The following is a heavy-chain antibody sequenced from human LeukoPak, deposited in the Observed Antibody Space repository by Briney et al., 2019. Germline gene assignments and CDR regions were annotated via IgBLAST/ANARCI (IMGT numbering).Heavy chain of an antibody. J-gene: IGHJ5*02. V-gene: IGHV3-74*03. Sequence: PGGSLRLSCEASGFTFSNYWIHWVRQAPGKGLVWVSRISDHGSTTTYADSVKGRFTISRDNAKNTVYLQMNSLRAEDTAVYYCARDLVYYDFWSGDNWFDPWGQGTLVTVSS. CDR2: ISDHGSTT. CDR1: GFTFSNYW. CDR3: ARDLVYYDFWSGDNWFDP. D-gene: IGHD3-3*01.